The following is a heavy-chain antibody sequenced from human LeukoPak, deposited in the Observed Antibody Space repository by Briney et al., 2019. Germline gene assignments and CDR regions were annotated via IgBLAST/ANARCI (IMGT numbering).Heavy chain of an antibody. J-gene: IGHJ5*02. D-gene: IGHD2-2*01. Sequence: GGSLRLSCEASGFTFAIYAMTWVRQAQGEGLEWVSSISATDGNTFYAYSVRGRFTISRDNTKNTLFLQMSSLRAEDTALYYCVACSSASCYGDRFDPWGQGTLVTVSS. V-gene: IGHV3-23*01. CDR3: VACSSASCYGDRFDP. CDR1: GFTFAIYA. CDR2: ISATDGNT.